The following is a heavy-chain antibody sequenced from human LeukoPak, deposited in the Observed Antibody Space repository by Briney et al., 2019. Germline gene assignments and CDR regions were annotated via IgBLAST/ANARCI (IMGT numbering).Heavy chain of an antibody. J-gene: IGHJ4*02. CDR2: IRYDGSNK. D-gene: IGHD5-24*01. CDR1: GFTFSNYG. V-gene: IGHV3-30*02. CDR3: AKDGYNCSDY. Sequence: GGSLRLSCAASGFTFSNYGMHWVRQAPGKGLEWVAFIRYDGSNKDYADSVKGRFTISRDNSKNTLYLQMNSLRAEDTAVYYCAKDGYNCSDYWGQGTLVTVSS.